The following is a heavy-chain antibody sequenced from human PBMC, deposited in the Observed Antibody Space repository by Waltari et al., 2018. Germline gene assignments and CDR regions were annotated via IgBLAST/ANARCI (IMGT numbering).Heavy chain of an antibody. J-gene: IGHJ4*02. D-gene: IGHD6-6*01. CDR3: ASDSSWSYYFDY. CDR2: IYYMRST. CDR1: GGSISSSCYD. Sequence: QRQLQESGPGMVKPSETLSLTCTVSGGSISSSCYDCGWSRQPPGKGLEWIGSIYYMRSTYYNPSLTSRVTISVDTSKNQFSLKLSSVTAADTAVYYCASDSSWSYYFDYWGQGTLVTVSS. V-gene: IGHV4-39*01.